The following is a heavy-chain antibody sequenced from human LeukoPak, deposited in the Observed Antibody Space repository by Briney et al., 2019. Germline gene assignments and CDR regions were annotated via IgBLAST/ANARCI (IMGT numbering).Heavy chain of an antibody. J-gene: IGHJ4*02. Sequence: GRSLRLSCAASGFTFSSYGMHWVRQAPGKGLEWVAVISYDGSNKYYADSVKGRFTTSRDNSKNTLYLQMNSLRAEDTAVYYCAKVSISSGWLGEFDYWGQGTLVTVSS. D-gene: IGHD6-19*01. V-gene: IGHV3-30*18. CDR3: AKVSISSGWLGEFDY. CDR1: GFTFSSYG. CDR2: ISYDGSNK.